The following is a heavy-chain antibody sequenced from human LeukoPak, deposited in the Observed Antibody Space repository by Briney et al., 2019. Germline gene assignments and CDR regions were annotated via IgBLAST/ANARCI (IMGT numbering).Heavy chain of an antibody. J-gene: IGHJ4*02. V-gene: IGHV1-18*01. CDR3: ARDHSNWNYAPDF. Sequence: ASVKVSCKASGYTFTSYGINWVRQAPGQGLEWMGWISAYNGDTNYAQKLQGRVTMTTDTSTGTAYLDVRSLTSDDTAVYYCARDHSNWNYAPDFWGQGTLVIVSS. CDR2: ISAYNGDT. D-gene: IGHD1-7*01. CDR1: GYTFTSYG.